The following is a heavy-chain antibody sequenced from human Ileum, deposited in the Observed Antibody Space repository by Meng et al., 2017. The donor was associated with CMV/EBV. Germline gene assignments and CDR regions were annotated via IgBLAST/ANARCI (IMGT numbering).Heavy chain of an antibody. Sequence: GGSLRLCCAVTGFTLGTYAMRWVRQAPGKGPEWVSATSSSDGRTSYADSVRGRFTICRDNPKNTLYLQMNSLRAEDTAVYYCAKSPILVAVAGVLHYWGQGTPVTVSS. CDR2: TSSSDGRT. CDR1: GFTLGTYA. J-gene: IGHJ4*02. CDR3: AKSPILVAVAGVLHY. V-gene: IGHV3-23*01. D-gene: IGHD6-19*01.